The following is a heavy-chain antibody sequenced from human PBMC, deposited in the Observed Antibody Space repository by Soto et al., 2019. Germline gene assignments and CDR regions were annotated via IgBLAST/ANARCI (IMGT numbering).Heavy chain of an antibody. V-gene: IGHV4-39*01. Sequence: PSETLSLTCTVSGGSISGSSYYWGWIRQPPGKGLEWIGSIYYSGSTYYNPSLKSRVTISVDTSKNQFSLKLSSVTAADTAVYYCARLITFGGVIVYFDYWGQGTLVTVSS. D-gene: IGHD3-16*02. CDR2: IYYSGST. CDR1: GGSISGSSYY. CDR3: ARLITFGGVIVYFDY. J-gene: IGHJ4*02.